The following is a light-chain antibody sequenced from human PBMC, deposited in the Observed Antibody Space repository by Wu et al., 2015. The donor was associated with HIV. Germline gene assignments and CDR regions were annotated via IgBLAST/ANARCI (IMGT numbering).Light chain of an antibody. J-gene: IGKJ1*01. CDR2: GTV. CDR3: QQYDTSSWT. V-gene: IGKV3-20*01. Sequence: LAWYQRKNLGPRLPRLLIAGTVNRATDVPDRFSGTGSGTDFTLTISRLEPEDSAVYYCQQYDTSSWTFGPGTKVEIK.